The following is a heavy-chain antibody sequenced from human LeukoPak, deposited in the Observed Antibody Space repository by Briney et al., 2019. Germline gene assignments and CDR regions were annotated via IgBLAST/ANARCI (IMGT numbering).Heavy chain of an antibody. CDR1: GYTFTGYY. Sequence: ASVTVSCKASGYTFTGYYMHWVRQAPGQGLEWMGWINPNSSGTNYTQKFQGRVTMTRDTSISTAYMELSRLRSDDTAVYYCARVLSNQVPGFDYWGQGTLVTVSS. CDR2: INPNSSGT. D-gene: IGHD4/OR15-4a*01. J-gene: IGHJ4*02. CDR3: ARVLSNQVPGFDY. V-gene: IGHV1-2*02.